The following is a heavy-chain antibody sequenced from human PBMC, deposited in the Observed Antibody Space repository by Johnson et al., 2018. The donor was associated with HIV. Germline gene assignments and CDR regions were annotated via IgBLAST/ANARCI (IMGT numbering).Heavy chain of an antibody. Sequence: VQLVESGGGVVQPGRSLRLSCAASGFIFSRYDMHWVRHVAGKGLEWVSAIGTTDDTYYPASVKGRFIISREDAKDSLYLQINSLRAGDTAIYYCVRESLRRKPVSGPGDAAFDIWGLGTKVTVSS. V-gene: IGHV3-13*01. CDR2: IGTTDDT. J-gene: IGHJ3*02. CDR3: VRESLRRKPVSGPGDAAFDI. CDR1: GFIFSRYD. D-gene: IGHD1-14*01.